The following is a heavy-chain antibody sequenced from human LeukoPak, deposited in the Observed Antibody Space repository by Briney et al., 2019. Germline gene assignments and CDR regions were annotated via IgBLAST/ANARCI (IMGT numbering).Heavy chain of an antibody. V-gene: IGHV3-23*01. CDR1: GFTFGSYA. J-gene: IGHJ4*02. D-gene: IGHD3-22*01. CDR3: AVMHRYYDGSGYWVQ. CDR2: ISTSGGTT. Sequence: PGGSLRLSCAASGFTFGSYAMSWVRQAPGEGLEWVSGISTSGGTTSYAESVKGRFTVSRDNPRNTLYMEMNSLRDEDTAVYYCAVMHRYYDGSGYWVQWGQGTLVTVSS.